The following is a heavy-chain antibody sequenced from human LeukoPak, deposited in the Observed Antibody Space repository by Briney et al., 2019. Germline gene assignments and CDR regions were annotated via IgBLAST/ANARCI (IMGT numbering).Heavy chain of an antibody. J-gene: IGHJ4*02. CDR1: GFTFSSFS. D-gene: IGHD4-23*01. Sequence: SGGSLRLSCAASGFTFSSFSMSWVRQAPGKGLEWVANIKQDGSQKFYLDSVKGRFTISRDNAKNSLYLEMDSLRADDTAVYYCVRDRRDTVLSPADYWGQGTLVTVSS. CDR3: VRDRRDTVLSPADY. V-gene: IGHV3-7*05. CDR2: IKQDGSQK.